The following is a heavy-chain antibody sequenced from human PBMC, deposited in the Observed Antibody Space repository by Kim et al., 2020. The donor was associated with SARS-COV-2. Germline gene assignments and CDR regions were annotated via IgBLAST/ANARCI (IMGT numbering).Heavy chain of an antibody. Sequence: SETLSLTCTVSGASITSYYWTWIRQPPGKGLELIGYIYYSGSTNYNPSLNSRVTLLVDTSKNQFSLKLSSVTAADTAVYYCASYSGSFYFQHWGLGTLITVSS. CDR3: ASYSGSFYFQH. CDR1: GASITSYY. J-gene: IGHJ1*01. D-gene: IGHD1-26*01. V-gene: IGHV4-59*13. CDR2: IYYSGST.